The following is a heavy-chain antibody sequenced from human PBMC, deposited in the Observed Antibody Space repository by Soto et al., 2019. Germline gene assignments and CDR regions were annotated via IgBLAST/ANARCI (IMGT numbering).Heavy chain of an antibody. CDR3: ARDPLSCSGGSCYSGYYYGMDV. CDR1: GFTFSSYS. CDR2: ISSSSSYI. D-gene: IGHD2-15*01. Sequence: EVQLVESGGGLVKPGGSLRLSCAASGFTFSSYSMNWVRQAPGKGLEWVSSISSSSSYIYYADSVKGRFTISRDNAKNSLYLQMNSLRAEDTAVYYCARDPLSCSGGSCYSGYYYGMDVWGQGTTVTVSS. V-gene: IGHV3-21*01. J-gene: IGHJ6*02.